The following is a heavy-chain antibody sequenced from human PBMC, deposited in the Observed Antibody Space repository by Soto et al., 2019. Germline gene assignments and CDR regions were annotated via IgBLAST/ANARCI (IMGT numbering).Heavy chain of an antibody. CDR1: GFTFSRYG. D-gene: IGHD3-22*01. Sequence: GGSLRLSCAASGFTFSRYGMHWVRQAPGKGLEWVAVIWYDGSNKYYADSVKGRFTISRDNSKNTLYLQMNSLRAEDTAVYYCARDVICHDKYDNNGYYLEHWGPGTLVTVSS. J-gene: IGHJ4*01. CDR3: ARDVICHDKYDNNGYYLEH. CDR2: IWYDGSNK. V-gene: IGHV3-33*01.